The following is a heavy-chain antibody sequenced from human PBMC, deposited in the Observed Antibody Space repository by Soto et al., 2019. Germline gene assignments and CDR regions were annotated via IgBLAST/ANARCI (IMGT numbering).Heavy chain of an antibody. CDR3: ASLRGTYLAWVDY. V-gene: IGHV3-21*01. CDR2: ISSSSSYI. D-gene: IGHD3-10*01. CDR1: GFTFSSYS. Sequence: EVQLVESGGGLVKPGGSLRLSCAASGFTFSSYSMNWVRQAPGKGLEWVSSISSSSSYIYYADSVKGRFTIPRDNAKNSLYLQMNSLRAEDTAVYYCASLRGTYLAWVDYWGQGTLVTVSS. J-gene: IGHJ4*02.